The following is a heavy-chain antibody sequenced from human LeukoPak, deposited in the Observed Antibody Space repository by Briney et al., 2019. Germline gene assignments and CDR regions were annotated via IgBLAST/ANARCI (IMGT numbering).Heavy chain of an antibody. CDR3: AKDQVRGVMPYY. D-gene: IGHD3-10*01. J-gene: IGHJ4*02. CDR2: ISGSGGST. V-gene: IGHV3-23*01. CDR1: GGSISSGSYY. Sequence: PSGTLSLTCTVSGGSISSGSYYWSWVRQAPGKGLEWVSAISGSGGSTYYADSVKGRFTISRDNSKNTLYLQMNSLRAEDTAVYYCAKDQVRGVMPYYWGQGTLVTVSS.